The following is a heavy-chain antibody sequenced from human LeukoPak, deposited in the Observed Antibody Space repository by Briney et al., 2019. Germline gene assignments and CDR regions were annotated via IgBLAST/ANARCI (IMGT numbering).Heavy chain of an antibody. J-gene: IGHJ6*04. V-gene: IGHV3-48*03. CDR3: TELGITMIGGV. CDR2: ISSSCSTI. D-gene: IGHD3-10*02. Sequence: GGSLRLSCAASGFTFSSYEMNWVRQAPGKGLEWVSYISSSCSTIYYADSVKGRFTISRDNAKNSLYLQMNSLRAEYTAVYYCTELGITMIGGVWGKGTTVTISS. CDR1: GFTFSSYE.